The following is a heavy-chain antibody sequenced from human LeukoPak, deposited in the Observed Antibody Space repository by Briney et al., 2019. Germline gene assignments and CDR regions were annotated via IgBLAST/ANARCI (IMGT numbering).Heavy chain of an antibody. Sequence: GGSLRLSCAASGFTFSGYSMNWVRQAPGKGLEWVSYITSSSSAIYYADSVKGRFTISRDNARNSLYLQMNGLRAEDTAVYYCARVRGSYHFDYWGQGTLVTVSS. V-gene: IGHV3-48*01. CDR1: GFTFSGYS. J-gene: IGHJ4*02. CDR3: ARVRGSYHFDY. CDR2: ITSSSSAI. D-gene: IGHD1-26*01.